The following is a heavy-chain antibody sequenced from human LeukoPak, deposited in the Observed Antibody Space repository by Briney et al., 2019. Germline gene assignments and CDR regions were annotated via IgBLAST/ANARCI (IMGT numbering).Heavy chain of an antibody. J-gene: IGHJ4*02. CDR2: VDPSGNT. V-gene: IGHV1-46*01. CDR1: GYIFTNYS. CDR3: TRELPASTSFDY. D-gene: IGHD2-2*01. Sequence: GASVKVSCKASGYIFTNYSLHWVRLAPGQGLEWMGIVDPSGNTHYAQKFRGRVTLTRDTSTSTLYMELSSLRSEDTAVYYFTRELPASTSFDYWGQGTLVTVSS.